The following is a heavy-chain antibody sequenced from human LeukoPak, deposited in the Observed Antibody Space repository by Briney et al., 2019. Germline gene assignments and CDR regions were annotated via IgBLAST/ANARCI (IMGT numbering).Heavy chain of an antibody. CDR1: GFTFSSYA. CDR2: ISGSGGST. CDR3: AKSQAYYDSRDFDY. J-gene: IGHJ4*02. D-gene: IGHD3-22*01. V-gene: IGHV3-23*01. Sequence: LRLSCAASGFTFSSYAMSWVRQAPGKGLEWVSAISGSGGSTYYADSVKGRFTISRDNSKNTLYLQMNSLRAEDTAVYYCAKSQAYYDSRDFDYWGQGTLVTVSS.